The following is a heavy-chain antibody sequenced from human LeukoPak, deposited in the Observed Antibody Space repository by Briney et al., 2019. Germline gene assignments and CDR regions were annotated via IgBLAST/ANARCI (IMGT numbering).Heavy chain of an antibody. D-gene: IGHD1-26*01. J-gene: IGHJ3*02. V-gene: IGHV3-23*01. CDR2: ISGSGGST. CDR3: AKDWRELPSAAFDI. Sequence: GGSLRLSCAASGFTFSSYAMSWVRHAPGKGLERVSAISGSGGSTYYADSVKGRFTISRDNSKNTLYLQMNSLRAEDTAVSYCAKDWRELPSAAFDIWGQGTMVTVSS. CDR1: GFTFSSYA.